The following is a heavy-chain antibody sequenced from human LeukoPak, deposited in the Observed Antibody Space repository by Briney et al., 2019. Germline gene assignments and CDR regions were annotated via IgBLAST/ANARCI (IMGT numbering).Heavy chain of an antibody. CDR1: GGSISSSSYY. V-gene: IGHV4-39*07. D-gene: IGHD1-26*01. CDR3: ARGHLSGSYI. J-gene: IGHJ4*02. Sequence: SETLSLTCTVSGGSISSSSYYWGWIRQPPGKGLEWIGSIYHSGSTYYNPSLKSRVTISVDTSKNQFSLKLSSVTAADTAVYYCARGHLSGSYIWGQGTLVTVSS. CDR2: IYHSGST.